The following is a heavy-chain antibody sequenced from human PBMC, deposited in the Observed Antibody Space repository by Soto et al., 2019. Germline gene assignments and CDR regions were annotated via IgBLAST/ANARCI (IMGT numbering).Heavy chain of an antibody. CDR3: ARAKLYNWNPSTPLYYYYGMDV. CDR2: IYHSGTT. J-gene: IGHJ6*02. Sequence: SETLSLTCAVSGDSISNGYYWAWTRQPPGKGLEWVASIYHSGTTYYNPSLTSRVTISVDTSKNQFSLKLSSVTAADTAVYYCARAKLYNWNPSTPLYYYYGMDVWGQGTTVTVSS. V-gene: IGHV4-38-2*01. CDR1: GDSISNGYY. D-gene: IGHD1-20*01.